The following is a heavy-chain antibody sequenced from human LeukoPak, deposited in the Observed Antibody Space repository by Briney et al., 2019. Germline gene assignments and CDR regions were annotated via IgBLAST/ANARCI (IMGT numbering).Heavy chain of an antibody. D-gene: IGHD2-2*01. J-gene: IGHJ4*02. CDR2: MNPNSGNT. V-gene: IGHV1-8*01. Sequence: GASVKVSCKASGYTFTSYDINWVRQATGQGLEWMGWMNPNSGNTGYAQKFQGRVTMTRNTSISTAYMEPSRLRSDDTAVYYCARVEGLSTSPRTLRYWGQGTLVSVSS. CDR1: GYTFTSYD. CDR3: ARVEGLSTSPRTLRY.